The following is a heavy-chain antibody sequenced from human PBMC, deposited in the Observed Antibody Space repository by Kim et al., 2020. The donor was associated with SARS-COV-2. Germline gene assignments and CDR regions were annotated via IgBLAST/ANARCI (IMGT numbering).Heavy chain of an antibody. J-gene: IGHJ4*02. V-gene: IGHV4-34*01. CDR3: ARGSLRNYYDSSGGLFDY. Sequence: SETLSLTCDVSGESFNGYFWTWIRQTPGKGLEWIGQANHNGFVNYNPSLKSRVNIQADSSQSQFSLKLKSVTAADTALYFCARGSLRNYYDSSGGLFDYWGQGILAPVSS. D-gene: IGHD6-25*01. CDR2: ANHNGFV. CDR1: GESFNGYF.